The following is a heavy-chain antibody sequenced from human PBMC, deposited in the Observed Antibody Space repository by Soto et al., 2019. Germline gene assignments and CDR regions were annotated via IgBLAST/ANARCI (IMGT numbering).Heavy chain of an antibody. D-gene: IGHD4-4*01. Sequence: QVHLVQSGAEMKKPGSSVKVSCKVSGGDLTNSGISWVRQAAGQGLEWMGGIFPLLGMVDYSQKFQDRVTITAAASTITAYMYLGSLRCDATAVYGCANEDTVGFKSWGQGSLVIVSS. CDR3: ANEDTVGFKS. CDR1: GGDLTNSG. CDR2: IFPLLGMV. J-gene: IGHJ4*02. V-gene: IGHV1-69*04.